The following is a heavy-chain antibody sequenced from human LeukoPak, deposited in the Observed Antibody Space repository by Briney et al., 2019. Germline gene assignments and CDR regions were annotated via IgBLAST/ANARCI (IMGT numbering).Heavy chain of an antibody. Sequence: GGSLRLSCAASGFTFSTYWMTWVRQAPGKGLEWVANIKQDGSDKYYVDSVKGRFTISKDNAKNSLYLQMNSLRAEDTAVYYCARDQGGLTSYGSSPLDYWGQGTLVTVSS. J-gene: IGHJ4*02. D-gene: IGHD5-18*01. CDR2: IKQDGSDK. CDR3: ARDQGGLTSYGSSPLDY. CDR1: GFTFSTYW. V-gene: IGHV3-7*01.